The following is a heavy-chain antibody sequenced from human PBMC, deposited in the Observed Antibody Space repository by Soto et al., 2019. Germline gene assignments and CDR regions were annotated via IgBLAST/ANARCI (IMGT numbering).Heavy chain of an antibody. Sequence: SGPTLVNPTETLTLTCTFSGFSLSNARMGVSWIRQPPGKALEWLAHIFSNDEKSYSTSLKSRLTTSKDTSKSQVVLTMTNMDPVDTATYYCARILGYSFGPSYSYYGMDVWGQGTTVTVSS. V-gene: IGHV2-26*01. CDR2: IFSNDEK. D-gene: IGHD5-18*01. CDR3: ARILGYSFGPSYSYYGMDV. J-gene: IGHJ6*02. CDR1: GFSLSNARMG.